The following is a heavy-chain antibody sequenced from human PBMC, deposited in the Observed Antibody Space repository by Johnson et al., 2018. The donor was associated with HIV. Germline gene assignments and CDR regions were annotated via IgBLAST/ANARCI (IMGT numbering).Heavy chain of an antibody. V-gene: IGHV3-13*01. CDR3: AREPSIAAAGGDGAFDI. CDR1: GFTFSSYD. CDR2: IGTAGDT. Sequence: VQLVESGGGLVQPGGSLRLSCAASGFTFSSYDMHWVRQATGKGLEWVSAIGTAGDTYYPGSVKGRFTISRENAKNSLYLQMNSLRAEDTAVYHCAREPSIAAAGGDGAFDIWGRGTMLTVSS. J-gene: IGHJ3*02. D-gene: IGHD6-13*01.